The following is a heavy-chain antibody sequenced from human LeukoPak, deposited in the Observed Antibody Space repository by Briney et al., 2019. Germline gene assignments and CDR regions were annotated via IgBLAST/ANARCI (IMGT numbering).Heavy chain of an antibody. CDR2: MNPNSGNT. D-gene: IGHD6-13*01. CDR1: GYTFTSYY. V-gene: IGHV1-8*02. Sequence: GASVKVSCKASGYTFTSYYMHWVRQATGQGLEWMGWMNPNSGNTGYAQKFQGRVTMTRNTSISTAYMELSSLRSEDTAVYYCARGSSSWRGVYWGQGTLVTVSS. J-gene: IGHJ4*02. CDR3: ARGSSSWRGVY.